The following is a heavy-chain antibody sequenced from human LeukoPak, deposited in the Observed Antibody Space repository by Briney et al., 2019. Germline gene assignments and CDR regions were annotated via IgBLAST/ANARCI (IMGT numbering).Heavy chain of an antibody. CDR2: IYYSGST. V-gene: IGHV4-59*01. Sequence: SETLSLTCTVSGGSISSYYWSWIRQPPGKGLEWIGYIYYSGSTNYNPSLKSRVTISVDTSKNQFSLKLSSVTAADTAVYYCARVSPVVPAAMGRFDPWGQGTLVTVSS. CDR3: ARVSPVVPAAMGRFDP. D-gene: IGHD2-2*01. CDR1: GGSISSYY. J-gene: IGHJ5*02.